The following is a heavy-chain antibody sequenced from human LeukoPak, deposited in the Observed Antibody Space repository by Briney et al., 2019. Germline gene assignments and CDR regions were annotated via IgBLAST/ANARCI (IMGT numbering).Heavy chain of an antibody. Sequence: PSETLSLTCTVSGYSISSGYYWGWIRQPPGKGLEWIGRIYTSGSTNYNPSLKSRVTISVDTSKNQFSLKLSSVTAADTAVYYCARDREVVGFDYWGQGTLVTVSS. J-gene: IGHJ4*02. CDR3: ARDREVVGFDY. D-gene: IGHD2-2*01. CDR1: GYSISSGYY. CDR2: IYTSGST. V-gene: IGHV4-38-2*02.